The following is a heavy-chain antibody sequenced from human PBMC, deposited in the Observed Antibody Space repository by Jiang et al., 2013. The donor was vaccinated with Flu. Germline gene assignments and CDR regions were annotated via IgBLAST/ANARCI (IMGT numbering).Heavy chain of an antibody. CDR2: IYYSGST. V-gene: IGHV4-59*01. J-gene: IGHJ4*02. CDR3: ARDVVPSGY. D-gene: IGHD2-15*01. CDR1: GGSISSYY. Sequence: GLVKPSETLSLTCTVSGGSISSYYWSWIRQPPGKGLEWIGYIYYSGSTNYNPSLKSRVTISVDTSKNQFSLKLSSVTAADTAVYYCARDVVPSGYWGQGTLVTVSS.